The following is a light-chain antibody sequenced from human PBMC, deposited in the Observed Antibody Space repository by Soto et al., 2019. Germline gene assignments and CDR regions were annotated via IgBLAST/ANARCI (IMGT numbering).Light chain of an antibody. J-gene: IGKJ2*01. CDR1: QSLQHSDGETY. CDR2: EDS. V-gene: IGKV2D-29*01. Sequence: DIVVTQTPLSLSVIPGQPASISCNSSQSLQHSDGETYVYWYLQRPGHPPQRLISEDSNRFSGVPDRVSGSGSGTVFTLTISRVDADDVGGFYGMQSLHLPDTFGQGTKLDI. CDR3: MQSLHLPDT.